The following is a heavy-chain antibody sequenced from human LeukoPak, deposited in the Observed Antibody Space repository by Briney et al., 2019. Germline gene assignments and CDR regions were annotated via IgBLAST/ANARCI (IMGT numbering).Heavy chain of an antibody. D-gene: IGHD3-22*01. Sequence: SVKVSCKVSGYTLTELSMHWVRQAPGQGLEWMGGIIPISGTANYAQKFQGRVTITADGSTSTAYMEMSSLRSEDTAVYYCARGHSSSFYYYFDYWGQGTLVTVSS. CDR1: GYTLTELS. CDR3: ARGHSSSFYYYFDY. CDR2: IIPISGTA. J-gene: IGHJ4*02. V-gene: IGHV1-69*13.